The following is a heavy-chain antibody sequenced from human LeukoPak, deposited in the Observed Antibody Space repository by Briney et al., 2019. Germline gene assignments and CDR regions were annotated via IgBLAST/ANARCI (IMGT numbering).Heavy chain of an antibody. CDR2: IHTTGST. D-gene: IGHD3-3*01. CDR3: ARGRTPSIILRADI. CDR1: GASISSYY. V-gene: IGHV4-4*07. J-gene: IGHJ3*02. Sequence: SETLSLTCTVSGASISSYYWSWIRQPAGKGLEWIGRIHTTGSTNYNPSLKSRVTMSVDMSKNQFSLKLSSVTAADTAVYYCARGRTPSIILRADIWGQGTMVTVSS.